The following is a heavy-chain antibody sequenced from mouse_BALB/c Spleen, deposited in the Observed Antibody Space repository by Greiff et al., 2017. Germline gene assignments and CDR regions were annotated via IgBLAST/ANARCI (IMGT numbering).Heavy chain of an antibody. V-gene: IGHV1S29*02. CDR1: GYTFTDYN. D-gene: IGHD2-3*01. Sequence: EVQLQQSGPELVKPGASVKISCKASGYTFTDYNMHWVKQSHGKSLEWIGYIYPYNGGTGYNQKFKSKATLTVDNSSSTAYMELRSLTSEDSAVYYCARDDGSYYFDYWGQGTTLTVSS. J-gene: IGHJ2*01. CDR3: ARDDGSYYFDY. CDR2: IYPYNGGT.